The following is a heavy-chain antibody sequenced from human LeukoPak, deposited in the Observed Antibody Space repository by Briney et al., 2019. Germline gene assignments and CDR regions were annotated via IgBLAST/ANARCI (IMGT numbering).Heavy chain of an antibody. CDR3: ARDYFVLQPYYFDY. D-gene: IGHD2/OR15-2a*01. CDR2: ISSSSGTI. V-gene: IGHV3-48*02. CDR1: GFTFSRYS. Sequence: PGGSLRLSCAASGFTFSRYSMNWVRQAPGKGLEWISYISSSSGTIYYADSVKGRFTISRDNAKNSLYLQMNSLRDEDTAVYYCARDYFVLQPYYFDYWGQGTLVTVSS. J-gene: IGHJ4*02.